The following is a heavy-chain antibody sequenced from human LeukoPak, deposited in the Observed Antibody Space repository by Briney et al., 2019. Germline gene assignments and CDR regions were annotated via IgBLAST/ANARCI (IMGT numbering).Heavy chain of an antibody. CDR1: GGSFSGYY. V-gene: IGHV4-34*01. Sequence: SETLSLTCAVYGGSFSGYYWSWIRQPPGKGLEWIGEINHSGSTNYNPSLKSRVTISVDTSKNQFSLKLSSVTAADTAVYYYARLGGSYDIDYWGQGTLVTVSS. D-gene: IGHD1-26*01. CDR3: ARLGGSYDIDY. J-gene: IGHJ4*02. CDR2: INHSGST.